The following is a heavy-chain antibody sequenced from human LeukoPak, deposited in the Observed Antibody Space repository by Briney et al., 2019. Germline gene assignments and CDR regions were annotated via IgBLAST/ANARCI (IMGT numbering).Heavy chain of an antibody. CDR2: IYPGDSDT. V-gene: IGHV5-51*04. J-gene: IGHJ5*02. D-gene: IGHD4-23*01. Sequence: GESLKISCKGSGYSFTTYWIGWVRQMPGKGLEWMGIIYPGDSDTRYSPSFQGQVTISADKPISTAYLQWSSLKASDTAMYYCARRIYGGNTYNWFDPWGQGTLVTVSS. CDR3: ARRIYGGNTYNWFDP. CDR1: GYSFTTYW.